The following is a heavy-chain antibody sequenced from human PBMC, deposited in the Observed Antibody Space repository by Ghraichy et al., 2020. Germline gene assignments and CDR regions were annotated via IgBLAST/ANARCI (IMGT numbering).Heavy chain of an antibody. Sequence: SETLSLTCTVSGGSISNYYWNWIRQPAAKGLEWFGRIHTSWTTNYNPSLKRRVTMSVDTSKNQFSLKLTSVTAADTAVYYCARDIPDCSRTSCYPGVGDVWGQGTTVTVSS. CDR1: GGSISNYY. V-gene: IGHV4-4*07. J-gene: IGHJ6*02. CDR2: IHTSWTT. D-gene: IGHD2-2*01. CDR3: ARDIPDCSRTSCYPGVGDV.